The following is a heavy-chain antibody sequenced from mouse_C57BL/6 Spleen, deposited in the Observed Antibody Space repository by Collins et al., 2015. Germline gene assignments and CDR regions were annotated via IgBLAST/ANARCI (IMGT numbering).Heavy chain of an antibody. D-gene: IGHD2-1*01. Sequence: WKASGYTFTSYWMHWVKQRPGQGLEWIGMIHPNSGSTNYNEKFKSKATLTVDKSSSTAYVQLSSLTSEDSAVYYCAREAYGNFFDYWGQGTTLTVSS. CDR2: IHPNSGST. V-gene: IGHV1-64*01. J-gene: IGHJ2*01. CDR3: AREAYGNFFDY. CDR1: GYTFTSYW.